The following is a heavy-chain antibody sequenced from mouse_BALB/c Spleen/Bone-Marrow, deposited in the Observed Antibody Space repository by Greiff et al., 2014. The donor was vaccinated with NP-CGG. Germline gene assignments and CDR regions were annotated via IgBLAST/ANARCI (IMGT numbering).Heavy chain of an antibody. CDR3: ARGRIYYGYGFDY. CDR1: GYSITSGYY. V-gene: IGHV3-6*02. J-gene: IGHJ2*01. Sequence: EVQRVESGPGLVKPSQSLSLTCSVTGYSITSGYYWNWIRQFPGNKLEWMGYISYDGSNNYNPSLKNRISITLDTSKNQFFLKLNSVTTEVTATYYCARGRIYYGYGFDYWGQGTTLTVSS. CDR2: ISYDGSN. D-gene: IGHD2-2*01.